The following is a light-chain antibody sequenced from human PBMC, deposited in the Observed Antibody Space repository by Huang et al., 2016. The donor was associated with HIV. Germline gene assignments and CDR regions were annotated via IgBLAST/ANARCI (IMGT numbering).Light chain of an antibody. CDR2: KAS. CDR3: QQYNSYSRT. CDR1: QSIITS. J-gene: IGKJ1*01. Sequence: IQMTQSPSTLSASVGDRVAITCRASQSIITSLAWYQQKPGKAPKLLIYKASSLQSGVPSRCSGSGSGTDFTLTISGLQPDDFATYYCQQYNSYSRTFGQGTRVEIK. V-gene: IGKV1-5*03.